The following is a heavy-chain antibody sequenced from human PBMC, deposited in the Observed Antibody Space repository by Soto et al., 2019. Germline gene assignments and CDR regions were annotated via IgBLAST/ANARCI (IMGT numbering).Heavy chain of an antibody. J-gene: IGHJ5*02. Sequence: SETLSLTCTVSVGSISSSSYYWGWIRQPPGKGLEWIGSIYYSGSTYYNPSLKSRVTISVDTSKNQFSLKLSSVTAADTAVYYCARIRGQSGYYYVNYPFDPWGQGTLVTVSS. V-gene: IGHV4-39*01. CDR3: ARIRGQSGYYYVNYPFDP. D-gene: IGHD3-22*01. CDR1: VGSISSSSYY. CDR2: IYYSGST.